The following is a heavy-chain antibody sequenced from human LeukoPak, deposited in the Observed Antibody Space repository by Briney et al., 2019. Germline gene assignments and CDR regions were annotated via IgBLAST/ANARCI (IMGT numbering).Heavy chain of an antibody. Sequence: GGSLRLSCAASGFTFSSYAMSWVRQAPGKGLEWVSAISGSGGSTYYADSVKGRFTISRDNSKNTLYLQMNSLRAEDTAVYYCAKDLVSYYDTLTGYSAFDYWGQGTLVTVSS. D-gene: IGHD3-9*01. J-gene: IGHJ4*02. CDR3: AKDLVSYYDTLTGYSAFDY. V-gene: IGHV3-23*01. CDR2: ISGSGGST. CDR1: GFTFSSYA.